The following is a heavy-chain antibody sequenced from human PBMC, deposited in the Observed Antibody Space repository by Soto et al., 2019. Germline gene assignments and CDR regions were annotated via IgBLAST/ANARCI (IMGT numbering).Heavy chain of an antibody. CDR2: IYYSGST. CDR3: ARHEYYDILTGSDYYDGMDV. J-gene: IGHJ6*02. V-gene: IGHV4-39*01. Sequence: SETLSLPCTVSAGSISSSGYYWGWLRLPQGKGLEWIGSIYYSGSTYYNPSLKSRVTISVDTSKNQFSLKLSSVTAADTAVYYCARHEYYDILTGSDYYDGMDVWGQGTTVT. D-gene: IGHD3-9*01. CDR1: AGSISSSGYY.